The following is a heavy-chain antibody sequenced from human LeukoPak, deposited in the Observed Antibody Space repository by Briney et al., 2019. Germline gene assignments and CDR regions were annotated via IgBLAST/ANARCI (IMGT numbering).Heavy chain of an antibody. Sequence: SVKVSCKASGYTFTGYYMYWVRQAPGQGLEWMGWINPNSGVTNYVQKFQGRVTMTRDTSISTAYMELSRLRSDDTAVYYCARGGNWKEKAFDIWGQGTMLTVSS. CDR1: GYTFTGYY. CDR3: ARGGNWKEKAFDI. V-gene: IGHV1-2*02. J-gene: IGHJ3*02. D-gene: IGHD1-20*01. CDR2: INPNSGVT.